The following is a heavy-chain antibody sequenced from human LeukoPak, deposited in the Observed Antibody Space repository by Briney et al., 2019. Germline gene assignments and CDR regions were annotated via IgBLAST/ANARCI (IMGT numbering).Heavy chain of an antibody. Sequence: GASVKVSCKASGYTFTGYYIHWVRQAPGQGLEWMGWINPNSGGTNYAQKFQGRVTMTRDTSISTAYMELSRLRSDDTAVYYCAREVVPAAPSDYWGQGTLVTVSS. D-gene: IGHD2-2*01. CDR2: INPNSGGT. V-gene: IGHV1-2*02. CDR1: GYTFTGYY. J-gene: IGHJ4*02. CDR3: AREVVPAAPSDY.